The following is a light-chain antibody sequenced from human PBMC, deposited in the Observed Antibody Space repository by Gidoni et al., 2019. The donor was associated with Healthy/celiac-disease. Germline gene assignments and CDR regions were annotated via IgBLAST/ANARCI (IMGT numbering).Light chain of an antibody. J-gene: IGKJ3*01. CDR2: AAS. CDR1: QSISSY. V-gene: IGKV1-39*01. CDR3: QQRYSTPFA. Sequence: DIQMTQSPSSLSASVGDRVTITCRASQSISSYLNWYQQKPGKAPKLPIYAASSLQSGVPSRFSGSGSGTDFTLTISSLQPEDFATYDCQQRYSTPFAIXPXTKVDIK.